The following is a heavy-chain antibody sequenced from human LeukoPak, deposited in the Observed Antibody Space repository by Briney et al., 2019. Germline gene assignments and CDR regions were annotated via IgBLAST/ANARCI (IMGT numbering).Heavy chain of an antibody. Sequence: TPSETLSLTCSVSGGSISSSSSYWGWIRQPPGKGLEWIGSIYYSGSSFDNPALKSRVTISVDTSKNQFSLKLTSVTAADTAVYYCARTTEGGYTYGYFYYYYMDVWGKGTTVTISS. CDR1: GGSISSSSSY. CDR2: IYYSGSS. D-gene: IGHD5-18*01. J-gene: IGHJ6*03. CDR3: ARTTEGGYTYGYFYYYYMDV. V-gene: IGHV4-39*07.